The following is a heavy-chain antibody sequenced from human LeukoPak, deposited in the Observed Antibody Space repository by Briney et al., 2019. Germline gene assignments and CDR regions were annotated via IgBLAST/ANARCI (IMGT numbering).Heavy chain of an antibody. Sequence: SVKVSCKASGGTFSNYAVTWVRQAPGQGLEWMGGIIPVFGTANYAQKLQGRATITADESTNTAYMELSSLRSEDTAVYYCEMRRATEGNIFDYWGQGTLVSVSS. CDR3: EMRRATEGNIFDY. CDR2: IIPVFGTA. D-gene: IGHD2/OR15-2a*01. V-gene: IGHV1-69*13. J-gene: IGHJ4*02. CDR1: GGTFSNYA.